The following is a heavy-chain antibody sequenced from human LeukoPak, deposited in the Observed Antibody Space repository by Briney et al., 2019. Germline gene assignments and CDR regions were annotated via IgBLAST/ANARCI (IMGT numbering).Heavy chain of an antibody. D-gene: IGHD5-12*01. CDR1: GFTFSSYA. V-gene: IGHV3-23*01. J-gene: IGHJ4*02. Sequence: PGGSLRLSCAASGFTFSSYAMSWVRQAPGKGLEWVSAISGSGGSTYYADSVKGRFTISRDNSKNTLYLQMNSLGAEDTAVYYCAKASGYSGYPLFVYWGQGTLVTVSS. CDR2: ISGSGGST. CDR3: AKASGYSGYPLFVY.